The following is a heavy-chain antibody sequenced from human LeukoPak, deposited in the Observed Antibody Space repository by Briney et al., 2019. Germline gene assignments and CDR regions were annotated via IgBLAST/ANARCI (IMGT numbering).Heavy chain of an antibody. D-gene: IGHD1-26*01. J-gene: IGHJ4*02. CDR2: ISGSSGST. Sequence: PGGSLRLSCAASGFTFSSYAMSWVRQAPGKGLEWVSGISGSSGSTYYADSVKGRFTISRDNSKNTLYLQMNSLRAGDTAVYYCAKAMGATLFDYWGQGTLVTVSS. CDR1: GFTFSSYA. V-gene: IGHV3-23*01. CDR3: AKAMGATLFDY.